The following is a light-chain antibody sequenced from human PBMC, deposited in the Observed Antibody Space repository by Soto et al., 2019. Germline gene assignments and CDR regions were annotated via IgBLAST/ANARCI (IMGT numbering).Light chain of an antibody. Sequence: EIVLTQSPGTLSLSPGERATLSCRASQSVSSSYLAWYQQKPGQAPRLLIYGASSRATGIPDRFSGSGSGTVFTLTMSRLEPEDFAVYYCQQWITFGQGTRLEIK. CDR3: QQWIT. CDR2: GAS. V-gene: IGKV3-20*01. J-gene: IGKJ5*01. CDR1: QSVSSSY.